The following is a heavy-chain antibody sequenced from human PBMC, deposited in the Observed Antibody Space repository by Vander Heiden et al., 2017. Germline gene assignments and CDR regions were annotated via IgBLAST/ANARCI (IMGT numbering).Heavy chain of an antibody. V-gene: IGHV2-26*01. CDR1: GFSLSNARMG. CDR2: IFSNDEK. Sequence: QVTLKESGPVLVKPTETLTLTCTGSGFSLSNARMGVSWIRQPPGKALEWLAHIFSNDEKSYSTSLKSRLTISKDTSKSQVVLTMTNMDPVDTATYYCARSKKDIVVVVADQVVPWAFDYWGQGTLVTVSS. CDR3: ARSKKDIVVVVADQVVPWAFDY. D-gene: IGHD2-15*01. J-gene: IGHJ4*02.